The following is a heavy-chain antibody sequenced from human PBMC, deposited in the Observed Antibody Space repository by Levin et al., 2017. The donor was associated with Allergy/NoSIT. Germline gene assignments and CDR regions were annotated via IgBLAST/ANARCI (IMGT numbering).Heavy chain of an antibody. CDR3: ARLDTAMVNFDY. CDR2: IYYSGST. V-gene: IGHV4-59*08. Sequence: GSLRLSCSVSGGSISFHYWSWIRQPPGKGLEWIGYIYYSGSTDYNPSLKSRVTLSVATSRNQFSLKLTSVTAADTAVYFCARLDTAMVNFDYWGQGTLVTVSS. J-gene: IGHJ4*02. D-gene: IGHD5-18*01. CDR1: GGSISFHY.